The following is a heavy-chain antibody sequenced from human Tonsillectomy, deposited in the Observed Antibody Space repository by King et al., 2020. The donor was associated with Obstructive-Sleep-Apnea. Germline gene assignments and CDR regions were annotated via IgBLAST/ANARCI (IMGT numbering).Heavy chain of an antibody. CDR2: IYYSGST. CDR1: GGSISSYY. V-gene: IGHV4-59*01. J-gene: IGHJ4*02. D-gene: IGHD4-17*01. Sequence: VQLQESGPGLVKPSETLSLTCTVSGGSISSYYWSLIRQPPGKGLDGIGYIYYSGSTNYNPSLKSRFTISVDTTKNQFSLKLSSVTAAETAVYYCERRGEHDYGQYYFDYWGQGTLVTVSS. CDR3: ERRGEHDYGQYYFDY.